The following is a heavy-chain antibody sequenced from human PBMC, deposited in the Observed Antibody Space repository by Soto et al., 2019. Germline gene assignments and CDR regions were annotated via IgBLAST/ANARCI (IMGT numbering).Heavy chain of an antibody. CDR3: ARDHYVYDILTGYGYYYGMDV. CDR2: IYYSGST. CDR1: GGSISSGDYY. J-gene: IGHJ6*02. D-gene: IGHD3-9*01. V-gene: IGHV4-30-4*01. Sequence: QVQLQESGPGLVKPSQTLSLTCTVSGGSISSGDYYWSWIRQPPGKGLEWIGYIYYSGSTYYNPSLKSRVTISVDTSKNQFSLKLSSVTAADTDVYYCARDHYVYDILTGYGYYYGMDVWGQGTTVTVSS.